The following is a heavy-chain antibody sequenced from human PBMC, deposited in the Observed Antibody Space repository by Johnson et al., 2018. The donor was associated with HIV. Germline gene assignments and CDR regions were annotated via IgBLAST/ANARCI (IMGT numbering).Heavy chain of an antibody. CDR3: ARERDYYDTSGYWVDAFDI. J-gene: IGHJ3*02. CDR2: PNSDGSIT. Sequence: VQLVESGGGLVPPGGSLRLSCVASGFTFSRYWIHWVRQVPGKGLLWVSRPNSDGSITTYADSVKGRFTISRDNAKNTLYLQMNSLRAEDTAVYYCARERDYYDTSGYWVDAFDIWGQGTMITVSS. D-gene: IGHD3-22*01. CDR1: GFTFSRYW. V-gene: IGHV3-74*01.